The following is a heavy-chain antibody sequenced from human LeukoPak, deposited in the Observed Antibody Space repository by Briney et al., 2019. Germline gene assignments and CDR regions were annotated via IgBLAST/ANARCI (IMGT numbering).Heavy chain of an antibody. CDR2: SYWDEDK. CDR1: GCARRTGGGG. D-gene: IGHD3-9*01. Sequence: KLSGPTLVNPPQTLTLTSTFAGCARRTGGGGVGWIRQPPGKALEGLTLSYWDEDKRYSPNLKSRITITKDPSKNQVVLTMTNMDPVDTATYYCALYYPDWLLEGYNWFDPWGQGTLVTVSS. V-gene: IGHV2-5*02. CDR3: ALYYPDWLLEGYNWFDP. J-gene: IGHJ5*02.